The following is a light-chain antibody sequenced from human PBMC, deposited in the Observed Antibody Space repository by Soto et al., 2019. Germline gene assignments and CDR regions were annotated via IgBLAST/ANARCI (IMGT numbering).Light chain of an antibody. CDR3: QQYNSYSLT. CDR2: KAS. J-gene: IGKJ4*01. Sequence: DIQMTQSPSTLSASVGDRVTITCRASQSISSWLAWYQQKPGKAPKRLIYKASSLESGVPSRFSGSGSGTEFTLTISSLQPDDFATYYCQQYNSYSLTVGGGTKVDLK. CDR1: QSISSW. V-gene: IGKV1-5*03.